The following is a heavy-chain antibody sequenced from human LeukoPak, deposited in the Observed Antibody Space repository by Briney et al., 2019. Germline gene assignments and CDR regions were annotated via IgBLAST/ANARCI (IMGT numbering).Heavy chain of an antibody. CDR3: ARQAGPLSITMVRGVLDY. CDR2: ISWDGGST. CDR1: GFTFDDYT. D-gene: IGHD3-10*01. Sequence: QPGGSLRLSCAASGFTFDDYTMHWVRQAPGKGLEWVSLISWDGGSTYYADSVKGRFTISRDNSKNSLYLQMNSLRTEDTALYYCARQAGPLSITMVRGVLDYWGQGTLVTVSS. J-gene: IGHJ4*02. V-gene: IGHV3-43*01.